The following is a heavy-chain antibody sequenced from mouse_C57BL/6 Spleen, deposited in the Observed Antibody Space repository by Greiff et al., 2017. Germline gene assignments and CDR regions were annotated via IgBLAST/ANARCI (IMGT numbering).Heavy chain of an antibody. D-gene: IGHD1-1*02. Sequence: EVQLVESGGGLVKPGGSLKLSCAASGFTFSSYTMSWVRQTPEKRLEWVATISGGGGNTYYPDSVKGRFTISRDNAKNTLYLQMSSLRSEDTALYYCARHGGYYWYFDVWGTGTTVTVSS. CDR1: GFTFSSYT. CDR3: ARHGGYYWYFDV. CDR2: ISGGGGNT. J-gene: IGHJ1*03. V-gene: IGHV5-9*01.